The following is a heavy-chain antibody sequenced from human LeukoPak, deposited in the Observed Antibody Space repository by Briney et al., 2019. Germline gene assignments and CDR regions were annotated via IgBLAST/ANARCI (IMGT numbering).Heavy chain of an antibody. J-gene: IGHJ4*02. Sequence: GGSLRLSCAASGFTFDDYGMNWVRQFPGKGLEWVSVIYSGGSTYYGDSVKGRFTISRDNSKNTLYLQMNSLRAEDTAVYYCARGAEDIVFYFDHWGQGTLVTVSS. CDR3: ARGAEDIVFYFDH. CDR1: GFTFDDYG. CDR2: IYSGGST. V-gene: IGHV3-53*01. D-gene: IGHD2-15*01.